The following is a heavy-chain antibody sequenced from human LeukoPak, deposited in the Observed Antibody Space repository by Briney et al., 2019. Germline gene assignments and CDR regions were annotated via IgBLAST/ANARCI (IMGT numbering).Heavy chain of an antibody. Sequence: PSETLSLTCTVSGVSVSIRSYYWGWIRQPPEKGLEWLGTVYHSGSTYYKVSLKSRVAISADTSKNQFSLKLNSVTAADTAVYYCAAGKDSSANTWGQGTPVTVSS. CDR2: VYHSGST. D-gene: IGHD3-22*01. V-gene: IGHV4-39*01. CDR3: AAGKDSSANT. J-gene: IGHJ5*02. CDR1: GVSVSIRSYY.